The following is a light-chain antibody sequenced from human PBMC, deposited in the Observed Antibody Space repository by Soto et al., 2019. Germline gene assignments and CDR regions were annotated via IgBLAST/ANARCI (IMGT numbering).Light chain of an antibody. CDR1: QSVSSN. Sequence: EIVMTQSPATLSVSPGERATLSCRASQSVSSNLAWYQQKPVQAPRLLIYGASTRATGIPARFSGSGSGTEFTLTISSLQSEDCAVYYCQQYNNWPPVTFGGGTKVEIK. J-gene: IGKJ4*01. CDR3: QQYNNWPPVT. CDR2: GAS. V-gene: IGKV3-15*01.